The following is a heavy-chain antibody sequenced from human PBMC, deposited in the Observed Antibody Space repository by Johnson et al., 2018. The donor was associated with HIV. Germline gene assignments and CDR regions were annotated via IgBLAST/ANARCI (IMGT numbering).Heavy chain of an antibody. CDR2: IRYDGDNK. CDR1: GFTFSYYG. J-gene: IGHJ3*01. D-gene: IGHD6-13*01. V-gene: IGHV3-30*02. CDR3: AKDEAQTLASAGRDAFDV. Sequence: QVQLVESGGGVVQPGGSLRLSCAAFGFTFSYYGMHWVRQAPGKGLEWVAFIRYDGDNKYYGASVKGRFTISRDNSKDTLYLQMNGLRPEDTAVYYCAKDEAQTLASAGRDAFDVWGQGTAVTV.